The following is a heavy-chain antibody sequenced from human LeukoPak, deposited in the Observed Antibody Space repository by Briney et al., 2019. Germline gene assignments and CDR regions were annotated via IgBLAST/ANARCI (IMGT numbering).Heavy chain of an antibody. D-gene: IGHD1-26*01. J-gene: IGHJ4*02. Sequence: SETLSLTCAVYGGSFSGYYWSWIRQPPGKGLEWIGEINHSGSTYYNPSLKSRVTISVDTSKNQFSLKLSSVTAADTAVYYCARVEVGGIFDYWGQGTLVTVSS. CDR2: INHSGST. CDR3: ARVEVGGIFDY. CDR1: GGSFSGYY. V-gene: IGHV4-34*09.